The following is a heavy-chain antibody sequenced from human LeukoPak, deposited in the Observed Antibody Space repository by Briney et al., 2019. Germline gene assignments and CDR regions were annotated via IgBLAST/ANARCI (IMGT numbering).Heavy chain of an antibody. D-gene: IGHD3-16*01. J-gene: IGHJ4*02. V-gene: IGHV3-64*01. Sequence: PGRSLRLSCAASGFTFSSYAMHWVRQAPGKGLEYVSAISSNGGSTYYANSVKGRFTISRDNAKNSLYLQMNSLRAEDTAVYYCARDGGGPGFDYWGQGTLVTVSS. CDR2: ISSNGGST. CDR3: ARDGGGPGFDY. CDR1: GFTFSSYA.